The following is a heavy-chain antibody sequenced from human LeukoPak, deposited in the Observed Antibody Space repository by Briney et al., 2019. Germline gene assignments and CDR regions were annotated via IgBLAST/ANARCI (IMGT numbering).Heavy chain of an antibody. D-gene: IGHD1-26*01. J-gene: IGHJ4*02. CDR1: GGSISSGDYY. CDR3: ARAKGVGVLG. Sequence: SETLSLTCTVSGGSISSGDYYWSWIRQPPGKGLEWTGYIYYSGSTYYNPSLKSRVNISVDTSKNQFSLKLSSGTAADTAVYYCARAKGVGVLGWGQGTLVTVSS. CDR2: IYYSGST. V-gene: IGHV4-30-4*08.